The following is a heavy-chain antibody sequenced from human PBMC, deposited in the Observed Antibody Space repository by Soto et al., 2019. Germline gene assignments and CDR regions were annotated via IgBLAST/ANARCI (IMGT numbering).Heavy chain of an antibody. CDR1: GYRFSTYW. CDR2: IYPGDSDT. CDR3: ARLGGIVDTGTWIQ. J-gene: IGHJ4*02. Sequence: GESLKISCKASGYRFSTYWIGWVRQRPGKGPEWMAIIYPGDSDTREDPSFQGQVTISADKSSNTVHLQWRSLKASDTAIYYCARLGGIVDTGTWIQWGQGTPVTVSS. V-gene: IGHV5-51*01. D-gene: IGHD3-16*01.